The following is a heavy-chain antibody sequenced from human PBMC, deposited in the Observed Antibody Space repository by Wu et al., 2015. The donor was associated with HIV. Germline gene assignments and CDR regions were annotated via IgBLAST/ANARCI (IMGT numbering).Heavy chain of an antibody. CDR2: IGAYNGNT. D-gene: IGHD2-2*01. J-gene: IGHJ6*02. CDR1: GYTFTSYG. CDR3: ARDPVVVPADTTSRGYYYYYGMDV. Sequence: QVQLVQSGAEVKKPGASVKVSCKASGYTFTSYGISWVRQAPGQGLEWMGWIGAYNGNTNYAQKLQGRVTMTTDTSTSTAYMELRSLRSDDTAVYYCARDPVVVPADTTSRGYYYYYGMDVWGQGTTVTVSS. V-gene: IGHV1-18*01.